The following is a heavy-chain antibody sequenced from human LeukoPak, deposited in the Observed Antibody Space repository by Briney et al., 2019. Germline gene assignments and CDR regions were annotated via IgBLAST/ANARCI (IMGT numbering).Heavy chain of an antibody. CDR3: AKELSIYYYGSGPFDY. CDR1: GFTFSSYG. Sequence: GGSLRLSCAASGFTFSSYGMSWVRQAPGKGLEWVSAISGSGVGTYYADSVKGRFSISRDNSKNALYLQMTSLRAEDTAVYYCAKELSIYYYGSGPFDYWGQGTLVTVSS. J-gene: IGHJ4*02. D-gene: IGHD3-10*01. CDR2: ISGSGVGT. V-gene: IGHV3-23*01.